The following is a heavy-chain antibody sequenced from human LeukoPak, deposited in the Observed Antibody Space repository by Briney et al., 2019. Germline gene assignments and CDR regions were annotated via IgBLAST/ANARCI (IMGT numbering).Heavy chain of an antibody. V-gene: IGHV3-23*01. Sequence: GGPRRSSSQAPEFSFATYARTWSAQAQGKGLGWVSPIRGRGGSTYYADSVKGRFTISRDNSKNTLYLQMNSLRAEDTAVYFCARVTGCVDYWGQGTLVTVSS. CDR2: IRGRGGST. D-gene: IGHD2-8*02. J-gene: IGHJ4*02. CDR1: EFSFATYA. CDR3: ARVTGCVDY.